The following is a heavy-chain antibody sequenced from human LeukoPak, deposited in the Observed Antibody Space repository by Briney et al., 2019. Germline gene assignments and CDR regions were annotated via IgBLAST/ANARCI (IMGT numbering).Heavy chain of an antibody. D-gene: IGHD3-3*01. CDR1: AYSFTSYW. CDR2: IYPGDSDT. J-gene: IGHJ4*02. CDR3: ARSIKTYYDFWSGLYYFDY. V-gene: IGHV5-51*01. Sequence: GESLKISCKGSAYSFTSYWIGWVRQMPGKGLEWMGIIYPGDSDTRYSPSFQGQVTISADKSISTAYLQWSSLKASDTAMYYCARSIKTYYDFWSGLYYFDYWGQGTLVTVSS.